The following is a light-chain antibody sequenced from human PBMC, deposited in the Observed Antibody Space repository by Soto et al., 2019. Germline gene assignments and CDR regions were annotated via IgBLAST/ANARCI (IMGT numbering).Light chain of an antibody. CDR3: QQGGNWLWT. CDR1: HSVSDY. V-gene: IGKV3-11*01. CDR2: DAS. J-gene: IGKJ1*01. Sequence: EIVLTQSPATLSLSPGERETLSYRASHSVSDYLAWYQQRPGQAPRLLIYDASKRATGIPARFSGSGSGTDFSLTISSLEPEDFAAYYCQQGGNWLWTFGQGTKV.